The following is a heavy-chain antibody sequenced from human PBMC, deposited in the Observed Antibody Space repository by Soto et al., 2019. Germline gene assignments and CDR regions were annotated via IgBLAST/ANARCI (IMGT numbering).Heavy chain of an antibody. CDR2: INPSGGST. V-gene: IGHV1-46*01. J-gene: IGHJ2*01. CDR3: ARDVGLGKYVDWYFDL. CDR1: GYTFTSYY. Sequence: ASVKVSCKASGYTFTSYYMHWVRQAPGQGLEWMGIINPSGGSTSYAQKFQGRVTMTRDTSTSTVYMELSSLRSEDTAVYYCARDVGLGKYVDWYFDLWGRGTLVTVSS. D-gene: IGHD7-27*01.